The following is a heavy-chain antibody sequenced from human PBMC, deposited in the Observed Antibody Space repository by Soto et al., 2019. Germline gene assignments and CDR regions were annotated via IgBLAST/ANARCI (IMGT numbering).Heavy chain of an antibody. V-gene: IGHV3-23*01. J-gene: IGHJ4*02. CDR2: ISGSGGST. CDR1: GFTFSSYA. D-gene: IGHD1-26*01. CDR3: AKRYRIVGGPNRPKDSD. Sequence: EVQLLESGGGLVQPGGSLRLSCAASGFTFSSYAMSWVRQAPGKGLEWVSAISGSGGSTYYADSVKGRFTISRDNSKNTLYLQMNSLSAEDTAVYYCAKRYRIVGGPNRPKDSDRGQGTLVTVSS.